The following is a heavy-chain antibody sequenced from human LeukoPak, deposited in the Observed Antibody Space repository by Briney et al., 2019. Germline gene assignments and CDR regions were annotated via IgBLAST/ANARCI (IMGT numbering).Heavy chain of an antibody. CDR1: GYTFTDYY. Sequence: GASVKVSCKASGYTFTDYYPHWVRQAPGQGLEWMGWVNPNSGGTNYAQTFQGRVTMTRDTSITTAYLELSRLRSDDTAVYYCARIGYNHYFDYWGQGTLVTVSS. D-gene: IGHD5-24*01. CDR2: VNPNSGGT. V-gene: IGHV1-2*02. J-gene: IGHJ4*02. CDR3: ARIGYNHYFDY.